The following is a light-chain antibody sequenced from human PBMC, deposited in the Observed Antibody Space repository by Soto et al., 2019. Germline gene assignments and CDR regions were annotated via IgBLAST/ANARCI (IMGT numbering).Light chain of an antibody. V-gene: IGKV3-11*01. CDR1: QSVSTY. Sequence: LXMSPGERATLSCRASQSVSTYLAWYQQKPGQAPRLLIFDASNRASGIPSRFSGSGSGTNFTLTISRLEPEDFAVYFCQQRSHWPPLTFGGGTKVEIK. J-gene: IGKJ4*01. CDR3: QQRSHWPPLT. CDR2: DAS.